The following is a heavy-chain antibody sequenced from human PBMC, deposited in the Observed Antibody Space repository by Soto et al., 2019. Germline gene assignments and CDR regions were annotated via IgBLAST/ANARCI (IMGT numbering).Heavy chain of an antibody. CDR1: GFTFSSYA. J-gene: IGHJ4*02. V-gene: IGHV3-30-3*01. D-gene: IGHD6-19*01. Sequence: QVQLVESGGGVVKPGRSLRLSCAASGFTFSSYAMHWVRKAPGKGLEWVAVISYDGSNKYYADSVKGRFTISRDNSKNTLYLQMNSLRAEDTAVYYCARDRGWPLDYWGQGTLVTVSS. CDR2: ISYDGSNK. CDR3: ARDRGWPLDY.